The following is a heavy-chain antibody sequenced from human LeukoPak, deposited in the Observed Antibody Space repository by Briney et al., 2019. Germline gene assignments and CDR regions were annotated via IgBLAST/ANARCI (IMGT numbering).Heavy chain of an antibody. Sequence: ASVKVSCKASGYTFTGYYMHWVRQAPGQGLEWMGWINPNSGGTNYAQKFQGRVTMTRDTSISTAYMELSSLRSDDTAVYYCARSWYYDSPFDYWGQGTLVTVSS. V-gene: IGHV1-2*02. CDR2: INPNSGGT. J-gene: IGHJ4*02. CDR1: GYTFTGYY. D-gene: IGHD3-22*01. CDR3: ARSWYYDSPFDY.